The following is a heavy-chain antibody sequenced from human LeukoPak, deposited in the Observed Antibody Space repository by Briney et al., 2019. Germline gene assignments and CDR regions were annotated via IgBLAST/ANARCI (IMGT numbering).Heavy chain of an antibody. J-gene: IGHJ4*02. CDR1: GFTFSSYS. V-gene: IGHV3-21*01. D-gene: IGHD6-13*01. Sequence: NPGGSLRLSCAASGFTFSSYSMNRVRQAPGKGLEWVSSISSSSSYIYYADSVKGRFTISRDNAKNSLYLQMNSLRAEDTAVYYCARERLAAAGPFDYWGQGTLVTVSS. CDR2: ISSSSSYI. CDR3: ARERLAAAGPFDY.